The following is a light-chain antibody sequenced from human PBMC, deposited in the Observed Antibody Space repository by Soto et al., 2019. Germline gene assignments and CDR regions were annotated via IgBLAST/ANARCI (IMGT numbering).Light chain of an antibody. CDR3: QQYGSSPIT. Sequence: IVLTQSPAILSLSPGDRATLSCRSSRSVSSSYLAWYQHKPGQAPRLLIHGASSRVTGIPDRFSGSGSGTDFTLTISSLEPEDFAVYYCQQYGSSPITFGQGTRLEIK. CDR2: GAS. V-gene: IGKV3-20*01. CDR1: RSVSSSY. J-gene: IGKJ5*01.